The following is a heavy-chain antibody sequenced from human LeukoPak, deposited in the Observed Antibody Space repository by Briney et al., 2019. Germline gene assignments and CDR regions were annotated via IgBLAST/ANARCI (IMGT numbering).Heavy chain of an antibody. D-gene: IGHD1-26*01. V-gene: IGHV4-28*01. CDR1: DNFISGTNW. J-gene: IGHJ5*02. CDR2: IHHSGTA. Sequence: PSDTLSLTCTVSDNFISGTNWWGWIRQPPGKGLEWIGYIHHSGTAYYNSSLTGRVTMSVDTSKNQFSLKLSSVTAVGTAVYYCARYSGSEGWFDPWGQGTLVTVSS. CDR3: ARYSGSEGWFDP.